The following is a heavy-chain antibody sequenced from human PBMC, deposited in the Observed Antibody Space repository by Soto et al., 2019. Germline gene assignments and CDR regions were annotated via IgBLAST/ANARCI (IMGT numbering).Heavy chain of an antibody. J-gene: IGHJ4*02. V-gene: IGHV3-21*04. D-gene: IGHD2-2*01. CDR1: GFTFSSYS. CDR2: ISSSSSYI. Sequence: GGSLRLSCAASGFTFSSYSMNWVRQAPGKGLEWVSSISSSSSYIYYADSAKGRFTISRDNAKNSLYLQMNSLRAEDTAVYYCAKDPVGERVVLPAAPGYWGQGTLVTVSS. CDR3: AKDPVGERVVLPAAPGY.